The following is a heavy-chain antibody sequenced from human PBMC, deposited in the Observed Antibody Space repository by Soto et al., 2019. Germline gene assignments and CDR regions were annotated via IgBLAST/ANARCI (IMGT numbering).Heavy chain of an antibody. CDR3: ARRISRYIVVVPAARKAHDAFDI. Sequence: SETLSLTCAVYGGSFSGYYWSWIRQPPGKGLEWIGEFNHSGSTNYNPSLKIRVTISVDTSKNQFSLKLSSVTAADTAVYYCARRISRYIVVVPAARKAHDAFDIWGQGTMVTVSS. V-gene: IGHV4-34*01. CDR1: GGSFSGYY. CDR2: FNHSGST. J-gene: IGHJ3*02. D-gene: IGHD2-2*01.